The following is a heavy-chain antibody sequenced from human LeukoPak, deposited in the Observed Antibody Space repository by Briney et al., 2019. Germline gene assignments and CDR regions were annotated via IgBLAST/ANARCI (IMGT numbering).Heavy chain of an antibody. V-gene: IGHV5-51*01. J-gene: IGHJ6*02. D-gene: IGHD2-2*01. CDR3: ARRDGYCSSTSCYADYYYGMDV. Sequence: GESLKISCKGSGYSFTSYWIGWVRQMPGKGLEWMGIIYPGDSDTTYSPSFQGQVTVSADKSISTAYLQWSSLKASDTAMYYCARRDGYCSSTSCYADYYYGMDVWGQGTTVTVSS. CDR1: GYSFTSYW. CDR2: IYPGDSDT.